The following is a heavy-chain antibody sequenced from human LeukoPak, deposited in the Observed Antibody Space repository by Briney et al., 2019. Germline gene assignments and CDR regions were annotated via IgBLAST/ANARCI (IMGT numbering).Heavy chain of an antibody. V-gene: IGHV3-7*01. J-gene: IGHJ4*02. CDR2: IKQDGSEK. CDR1: GFTFSSYW. D-gene: IGHD3-10*01. CDR3: ARDKRFGEFILDY. Sequence: GGSLRLSCAASGFTFSSYWMSWVRQAPGKGLEWVANIKQDGSEKYYVDSVKGRFTISRDNAKNLLYLQMNSLRAEDTAVYYCARDKRFGEFILDYWGQGTLVTVSS.